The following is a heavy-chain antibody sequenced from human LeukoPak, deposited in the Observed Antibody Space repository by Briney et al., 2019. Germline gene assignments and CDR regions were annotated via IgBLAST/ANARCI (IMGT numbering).Heavy chain of an antibody. Sequence: PSETLSLTCTVSGGSINNYYWSWIRQPAGKGLEWTGRIYTRGSTNYNPSLKSRVTMSVDTSKNQFSLKLSSVTAADTAVYYCAKGRYCSADICSGGDAFDIWGQGTMVSVSS. CDR3: AKGRYCSADICSGGDAFDI. CDR1: GGSINNYY. CDR2: IYTRGST. V-gene: IGHV4-4*07. D-gene: IGHD2-15*01. J-gene: IGHJ3*02.